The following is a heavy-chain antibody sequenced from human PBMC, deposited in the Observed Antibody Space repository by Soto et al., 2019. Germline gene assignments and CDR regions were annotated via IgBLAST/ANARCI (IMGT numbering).Heavy chain of an antibody. CDR1: GATFSSYA. V-gene: IGHV1-69*13. CDR3: APWSGYFNWFDP. Sequence: SVKVSCKASGATFSSYAITWVRQAPGQGLEWMGGIIPLFGTVNYAQKFQGRVAVTADESTSTAYMELSSLRSEDTAVYYCAPWSGYFNWFDPWGQGTLVTVSS. D-gene: IGHD3-3*01. CDR2: IIPLFGTV. J-gene: IGHJ5*02.